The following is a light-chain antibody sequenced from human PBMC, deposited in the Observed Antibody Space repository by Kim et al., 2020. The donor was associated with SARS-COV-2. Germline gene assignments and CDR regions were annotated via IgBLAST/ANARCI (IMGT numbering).Light chain of an antibody. CDR1: QSVSSSS. CDR2: GAS. J-gene: IGKJ1*01. Sequence: EIVLTQSPGTLSLSPGERATLSCRASQSVSSSSLAWYQQKPGQAPRLLIYGASSRATGIPDRLSGSGSGTDFTLTISRLEPEDFAVYYCQQYGSSPRTFGQGTKVDIK. CDR3: QQYGSSPRT. V-gene: IGKV3-20*01.